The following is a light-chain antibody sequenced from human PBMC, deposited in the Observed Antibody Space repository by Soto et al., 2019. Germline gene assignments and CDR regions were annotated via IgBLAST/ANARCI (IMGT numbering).Light chain of an antibody. CDR1: QSVGRRT. J-gene: IGKJ3*01. CDR2: GAS. Sequence: IVLTQSPGTLSLSPGERATLSCRASQSVGRRTIAWYQQRPGQAPRLLIDGASSRATGIPDRFSGSGFGTDFTLIINGREPEDFAVYYCQRYDDLQGAFGPGTKVDV. CDR3: QRYDDLQGA. V-gene: IGKV3-20*01.